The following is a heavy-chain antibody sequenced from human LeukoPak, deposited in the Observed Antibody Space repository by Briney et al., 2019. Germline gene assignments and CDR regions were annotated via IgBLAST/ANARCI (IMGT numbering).Heavy chain of an antibody. J-gene: IGHJ4*02. CDR1: GGSISSSSYY. D-gene: IGHD2-21*02. CDR2: IYYSGST. Sequence: SETLSLTCTVSGGSISSSSYYWGWIRQPPGKGLEWIGSIYYSGSTYYNPSLKSRVTISVDTSKNQLSLKLSSVTAADTAVYYCARLVGNEVVTAPRFDYWGQGTLVTVSS. V-gene: IGHV4-39*01. CDR3: ARLVGNEVVTAPRFDY.